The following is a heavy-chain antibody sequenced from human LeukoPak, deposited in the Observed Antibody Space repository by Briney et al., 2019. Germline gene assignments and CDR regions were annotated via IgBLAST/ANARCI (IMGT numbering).Heavy chain of an antibody. CDR2: ISSSSSTI. V-gene: IGHV3-48*02. Sequence: GGSLRLSCAASGFTFSSHSMNWVRQAPGKGLEWVSYISSSSSTIYYADSVKGRFTISRDNAKNSLYLQMNSLRDEDTAVYYCAKSSVRGVIRDAFDIWGQGTMVTVSS. D-gene: IGHD3-10*01. J-gene: IGHJ3*02. CDR3: AKSSVRGVIRDAFDI. CDR1: GFTFSSHS.